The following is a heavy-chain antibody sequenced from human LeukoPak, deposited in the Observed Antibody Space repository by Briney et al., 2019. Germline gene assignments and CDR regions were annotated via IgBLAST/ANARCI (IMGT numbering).Heavy chain of an antibody. D-gene: IGHD6-19*01. CDR3: AKDNAVAGTYYYYYGMDV. Sequence: PGRSLRLSCAASGFTFSSYGMHWVRQAPGKGLEWVAVISYDGSNKYHADSVKGRFTISRDNSKNTLYLQMNSLRAEDTAVYYCAKDNAVAGTYYYYYGMDVWGQGTTVTVSS. CDR1: GFTFSSYG. J-gene: IGHJ6*02. V-gene: IGHV3-30*18. CDR2: ISYDGSNK.